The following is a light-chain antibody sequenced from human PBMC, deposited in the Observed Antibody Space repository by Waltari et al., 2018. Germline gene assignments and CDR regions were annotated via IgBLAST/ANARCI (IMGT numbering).Light chain of an antibody. CDR1: SSDVGAFDS. CDR2: EVI. J-gene: IGLJ1*01. V-gene: IGLV2-14*01. CDR3: SSFTTRSTYA. Sequence: QSALTQPASVSGSPGQSITISCTGTSSDVGAFDSVSWYQQHPGNAPQLIIYEVIRRPSGISDRFSGSKSDNTASLTIFDLQPEDEADYYCSSFTTRSTYAFGAGTKVTVL.